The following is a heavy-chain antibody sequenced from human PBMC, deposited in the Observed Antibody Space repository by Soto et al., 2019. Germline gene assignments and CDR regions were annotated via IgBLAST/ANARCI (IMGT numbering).Heavy chain of an antibody. CDR1: GFTFSSYA. D-gene: IGHD3-16*01. CDR2: ISGGDGSP. J-gene: IGHJ4*02. V-gene: IGHV3-23*01. CDR3: AKWHTYNYDSLAFSGFDC. Sequence: GGSLRLSCVASGFTFSSYAMTWVRQAPGKGLEWVSAISGGDGSPSYADSVKGRFTISRDNSKDTLYLHMNSPRADDTAAYYCAKWHTYNYDSLAFSGFDCWGQGTQVTVSS.